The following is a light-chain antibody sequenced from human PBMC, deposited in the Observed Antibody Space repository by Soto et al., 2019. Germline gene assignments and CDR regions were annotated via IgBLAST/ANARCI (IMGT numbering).Light chain of an antibody. V-gene: IGKV3-15*01. Sequence: DIVMTQSPVTLSVSPGDRDTLSCRASQSVGHNLAWFQQKPGQAPRLLIYGASAGATGIPDRFSGSGFGTEFTLTISSLQSEDLPVYYCQQYNNWPRTFGQGTKVEMK. J-gene: IGKJ1*01. CDR2: GAS. CDR3: QQYNNWPRT. CDR1: QSVGHN.